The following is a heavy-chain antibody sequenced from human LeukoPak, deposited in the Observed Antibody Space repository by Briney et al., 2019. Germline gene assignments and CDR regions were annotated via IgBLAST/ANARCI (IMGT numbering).Heavy chain of an antibody. V-gene: IGHV5-51*01. CDR2: IYPGDSDT. CDR1: GYSFTSYW. D-gene: IGHD3-22*01. CDR3: ASTGITMIVGDAFDI. Sequence: GESLKISCKGSGYSFTSYWIGWVRQMPGKGLEWMGIIYPGDSDTRYSPSFQGQVTISADKSISTAYLQWSSLKAADTALYYCASTGITMIVGDAFDIWGQGTMVTVSS. J-gene: IGHJ3*02.